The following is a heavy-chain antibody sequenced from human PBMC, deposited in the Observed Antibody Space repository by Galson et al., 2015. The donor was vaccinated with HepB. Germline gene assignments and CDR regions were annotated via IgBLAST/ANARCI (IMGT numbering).Heavy chain of an antibody. CDR1: GFTFSSYS. CDR2: ISSSSSTT. V-gene: IGHV3-48*04. J-gene: IGHJ6*02. D-gene: IGHD1-14*01. Sequence: SLRLSCAASGFTFSSYSMNWVRQAPGKGLEWVSYISSSSSTTTYADSVKGRFTISRDNAKNTLYLQMNSLRAEDTAVYYCARGNHYGMDVWGQGTTVIVSS. CDR3: ARGNHYGMDV.